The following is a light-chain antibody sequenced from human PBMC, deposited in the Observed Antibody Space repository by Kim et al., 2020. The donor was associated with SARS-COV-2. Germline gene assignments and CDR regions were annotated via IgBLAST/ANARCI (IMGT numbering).Light chain of an antibody. CDR2: EVS. Sequence: PASISCKSSQSLLHSDGRTHLYWYLQKPGQSPRLVMYEVSSRFSGVPDRVSGSGSGTDFTLTFSRVEAEDVGVYYCMQGINLPITLGQGTRLEI. J-gene: IGKJ5*01. V-gene: IGKV2-29*02. CDR1: QSLLHSDGRTH. CDR3: MQGINLPIT.